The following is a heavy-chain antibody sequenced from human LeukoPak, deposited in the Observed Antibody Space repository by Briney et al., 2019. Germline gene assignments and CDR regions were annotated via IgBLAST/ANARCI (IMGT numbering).Heavy chain of an antibody. Sequence: GGSLRLSCAASGFTFSSYAMSWVRQAPGKGLEWVSAISGSGGSTYYAGSVKGRFTISRDNSKNTLYLQMNSLRAEDTAVYYCAKDLIAVAGNGDPPLFDYWGQGTLVTVSS. J-gene: IGHJ4*02. V-gene: IGHV3-23*01. CDR3: AKDLIAVAGNGDPPLFDY. CDR2: ISGSGGST. CDR1: GFTFSSYA. D-gene: IGHD6-19*01.